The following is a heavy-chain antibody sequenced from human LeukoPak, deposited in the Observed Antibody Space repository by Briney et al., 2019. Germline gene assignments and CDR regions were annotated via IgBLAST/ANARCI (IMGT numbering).Heavy chain of an antibody. J-gene: IGHJ4*02. V-gene: IGHV3-21*01. CDR2: ISSGSGYI. CDR1: GFSFNNYF. Sequence: PGGSLRLSCAASGFSFNNYFMNWVRQAPGKGLEWVSSISSGSGYIYYADSVKGRFTISRDNAKNSLYLQMNSLRAEDTAVYYCARDRGGAPPRYSSSWYEFDYWGQGTLVTVSS. D-gene: IGHD6-13*01. CDR3: ARDRGGAPPRYSSSWYEFDY.